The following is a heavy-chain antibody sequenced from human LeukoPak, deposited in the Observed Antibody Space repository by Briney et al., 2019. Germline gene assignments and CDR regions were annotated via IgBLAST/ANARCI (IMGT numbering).Heavy chain of an antibody. CDR3: AKAGIVVVPAATLGYFDL. CDR2: ISGSGGST. Sequence: GGSLRLSCAASGFTFISYAMSWVRQAPGKGLEWVSAISGSGGSTYYADSVKGRFTISRDNSKNTLYLQMNNLRAEDTAVYYCAKAGIVVVPAATLGYFDLWGRGTLVTVSS. D-gene: IGHD2-2*01. CDR1: GFTFISYA. V-gene: IGHV3-23*01. J-gene: IGHJ2*01.